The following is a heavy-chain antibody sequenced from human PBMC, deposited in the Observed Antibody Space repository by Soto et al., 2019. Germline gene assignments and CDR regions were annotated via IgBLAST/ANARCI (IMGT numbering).Heavy chain of an antibody. V-gene: IGHV4-31*03. Sequence: SETLSLTCSVSGDSMSSGAYYWNWIRQHPGKGLEWIAYIYHTGNTYYNPPLRSRTTISVDTSENQFSLKLTSVTDADTAVYFCASSYSGYLDNWGQGTLVTVSS. D-gene: IGHD3-22*01. CDR1: GDSMSSGAYY. J-gene: IGHJ4*02. CDR3: ASSYSGYLDN. CDR2: IYHTGNT.